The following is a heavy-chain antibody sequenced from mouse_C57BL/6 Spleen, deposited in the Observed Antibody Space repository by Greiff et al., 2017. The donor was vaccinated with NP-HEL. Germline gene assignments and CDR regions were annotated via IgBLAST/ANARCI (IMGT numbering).Heavy chain of an antibody. V-gene: IGHV1-52*01. CDR1: GYTFTSYW. CDR2: IDPSDSET. CDR3: ARFYYGSSYRYFDG. D-gene: IGHD1-1*01. Sequence: VQLQQSGAELVRPGSSVKLSCKASGYTFTSYWMHWVKQRPIQGLEWIGNIDPSDSETHYNQKFKDKATLTVDKSSSTAYMQLSSLTSEDSAVYYCARFYYGSSYRYFDGWGTGTTVTVSS. J-gene: IGHJ1*03.